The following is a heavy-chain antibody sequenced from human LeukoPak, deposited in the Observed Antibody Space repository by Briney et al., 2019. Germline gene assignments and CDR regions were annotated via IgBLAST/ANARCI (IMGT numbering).Heavy chain of an antibody. Sequence: GGSLRLSCAASGFTFSSYSMNWVRQAPGKGLEWVSSISSSSSYIYYADSVKGRFTISRDNAKNSLYLQMNSLRAEDTAVYYCARDRSSYYDSSGYPFDYWGQGTLVTVSS. CDR1: GFTFSSYS. CDR2: ISSSSSYI. CDR3: ARDRSSYYDSSGYPFDY. V-gene: IGHV3-21*01. J-gene: IGHJ4*02. D-gene: IGHD3-22*01.